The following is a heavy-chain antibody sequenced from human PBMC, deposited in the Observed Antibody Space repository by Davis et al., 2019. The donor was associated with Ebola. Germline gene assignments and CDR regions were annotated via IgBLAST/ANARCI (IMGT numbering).Heavy chain of an antibody. CDR1: GVTFRNYV. V-gene: IGHV3-23*01. CDR2: ISSSGGNS. D-gene: IGHD2-2*01. Sequence: GGSLRLSCAVSGVTFRNYVMSWVRQAPGKGLEWVSSISSSGGNSFYMDSVKGRFYIDRDTTRDSVYLQMDSLGVDDTAAYYCATDWGLGYCSNSTCSEVGWGQGTLVTVSS. J-gene: IGHJ4*02. CDR3: ATDWGLGYCSNSTCSEVG.